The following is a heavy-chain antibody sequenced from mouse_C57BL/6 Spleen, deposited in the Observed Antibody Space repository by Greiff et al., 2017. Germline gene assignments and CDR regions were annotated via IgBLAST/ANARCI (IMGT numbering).Heavy chain of an antibody. V-gene: IGHV1-53*01. Sequence: QVQLQQPGTELVKPGASVKLSCKASGYTFTSYWMHWVKQRPGQGLEWIGNINPSNGGTNYNEKFKSKATLTVDKSSSTAYMQRSSLTSEDSAVYYCARARTAQAPFAYWGQGTLVTVSA. D-gene: IGHD3-2*02. J-gene: IGHJ3*01. CDR3: ARARTAQAPFAY. CDR2: INPSNGGT. CDR1: GYTFTSYW.